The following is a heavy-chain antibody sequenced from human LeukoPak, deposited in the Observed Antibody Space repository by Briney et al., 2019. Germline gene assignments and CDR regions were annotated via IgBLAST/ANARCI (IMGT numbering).Heavy chain of an antibody. D-gene: IGHD4-11*01. Sequence: GGSLRLSCAASGFPLSSYAMRWVRQAPGKGLEWVSGISGSNNSTYYADSVKGRFTISRDNSKNTLYLLMNSLRAEDTAVYYCAKATVASSSSNWFDPWGQGTLVTVSS. J-gene: IGHJ5*02. CDR1: GFPLSSYA. CDR2: ISGSNNST. CDR3: AKATVASSSSNWFDP. V-gene: IGHV3-23*01.